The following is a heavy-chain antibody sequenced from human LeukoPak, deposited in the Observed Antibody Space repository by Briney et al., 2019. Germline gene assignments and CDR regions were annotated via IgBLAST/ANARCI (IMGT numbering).Heavy chain of an antibody. CDR2: IKQDGSEK. CDR3: ARDRRYGSGYFDY. D-gene: IGHD3-10*01. V-gene: IGHV3-7*01. Sequence: GGSLRLSCAASGFTFSSYWMSWVRQAPGKGLEWVANIKQDGSEKYYVDSVKGRFTISRDNAKNSLYLQMSSLRAEDTAVYYCARDRRYGSGYFDYWGQGTLVTVSS. CDR1: GFTFSSYW. J-gene: IGHJ4*02.